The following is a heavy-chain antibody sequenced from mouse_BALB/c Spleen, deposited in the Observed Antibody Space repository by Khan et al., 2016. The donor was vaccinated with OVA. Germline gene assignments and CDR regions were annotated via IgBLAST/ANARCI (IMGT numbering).Heavy chain of an antibody. CDR2: INTYTGEA. J-gene: IGHJ3*01. D-gene: IGHD1-1*02. CDR3: SRSKGSYWFAY. V-gene: IGHV9-3-1*01. Sequence: QIQLVQSGPELKKPGETVKISCKASGYTLTDYGMNWVKQAPGKGLKWMGWINTYTGEATYADDFKGRFAFSLETSASTAYLQINNLKTEDTATYFCSRSKGSYWFAYWGQGTLVTVSA. CDR1: GYTLTDYG.